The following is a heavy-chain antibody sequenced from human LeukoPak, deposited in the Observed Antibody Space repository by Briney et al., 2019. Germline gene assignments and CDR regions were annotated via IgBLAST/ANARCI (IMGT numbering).Heavy chain of an antibody. CDR1: GYTFTSYA. Sequence: ASVKVSCKASGYTFTSYAMHRVRQAPGQRLEWMGWINAGNGNTKYSQKFQGRVTITRDTSASTAYMELSSLRSEDTAVYYCARAPSQYYYDSSGYSDYWGQGTLVTVSS. CDR3: ARAPSQYYYDSSGYSDY. CDR2: INAGNGNT. V-gene: IGHV1-3*01. D-gene: IGHD3-22*01. J-gene: IGHJ4*02.